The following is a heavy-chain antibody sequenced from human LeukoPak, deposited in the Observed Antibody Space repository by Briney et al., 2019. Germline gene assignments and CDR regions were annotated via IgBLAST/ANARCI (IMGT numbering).Heavy chain of an antibody. V-gene: IGHV1-69*04. D-gene: IGHD3-22*01. J-gene: IGHJ4*02. CDR1: GGTFSSYA. CDR2: IIPILGIA. CDR3: ARFYDSSGYAFDY. Sequence: SVKASCKASGGTFSSYAISWVRQAPGQGLEWMGRIIPILGIANYAQKFQGRVTITADKSTSTAYMELSSLRSEDTAVYYCARFYDSSGYAFDYWGQGTLVTVSS.